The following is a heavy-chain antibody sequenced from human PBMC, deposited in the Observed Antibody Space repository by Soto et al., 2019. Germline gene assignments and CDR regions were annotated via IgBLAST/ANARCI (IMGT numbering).Heavy chain of an antibody. J-gene: IGHJ2*01. CDR2: IWYDGSNK. Sequence: QVQLVESGGGVVQPGRSLRLSCAASGFTFSSYGMHWVRKAPGKGLEWVAVIWYDGSNKFYADSVNGRFTISRYNSKNTLYLPMDSLRGEDTSVYDCARDLYSSGWMGYCDLWGRGTLVTVSS. D-gene: IGHD6-19*01. CDR1: GFTFSSYG. V-gene: IGHV3-33*01. CDR3: ARDLYSSGWMGYCDL.